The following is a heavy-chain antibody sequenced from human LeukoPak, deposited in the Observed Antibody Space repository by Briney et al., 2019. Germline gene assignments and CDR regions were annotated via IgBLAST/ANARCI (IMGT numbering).Heavy chain of an antibody. Sequence: GGSLRLSCAASGFTFSNYWMNWVRQAPGKGLEWVANIKQDGSAKYYVDSVKGRLTISRDNAKSLLYLQMNSLRAEDAAVYYCAGGQGFLIDYWGQGTLVTVSS. V-gene: IGHV3-7*01. CDR3: AGGQGFLIDY. D-gene: IGHD3-3*01. CDR2: IKQDGSAK. CDR1: GFTFSNYW. J-gene: IGHJ4*02.